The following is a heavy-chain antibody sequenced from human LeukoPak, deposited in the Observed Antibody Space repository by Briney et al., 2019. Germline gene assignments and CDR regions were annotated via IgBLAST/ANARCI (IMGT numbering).Heavy chain of an antibody. CDR1: GYTFTSYG. CDR3: ARDQSRDYYGSGSSPLDP. V-gene: IGHV1-18*01. J-gene: IGHJ5*02. CDR2: ICAYNGNT. Sequence: GASVKVSCKASGYTFTSYGISWVRQAPGQGLEWMGWICAYNGNTNYAQKLQGRVTMTTDTSTSTAYMELRSLRSDDTAVYYCARDQSRDYYGSGSSPLDPWGQGTLVTVSS. D-gene: IGHD3-10*01.